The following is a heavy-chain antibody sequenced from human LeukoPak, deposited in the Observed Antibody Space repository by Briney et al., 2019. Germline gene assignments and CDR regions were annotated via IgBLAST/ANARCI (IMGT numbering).Heavy chain of an antibody. CDR2: ISGSGGST. V-gene: IGHV3-23*01. J-gene: IGHJ6*02. D-gene: IGHD2-2*01. CDR1: GFTFSSYA. CDR3: AKGTHYSSTSCLPMDV. Sequence: GGSLRLSCAASGFTFSSYAMSWVRQAPGKGLEWVSAISGSGGSTYYADSVKGRFTISRDNSKNTLYLQMNSLRAEDTAVYYCAKGTHYSSTSCLPMDVWGQGTTVTVSS.